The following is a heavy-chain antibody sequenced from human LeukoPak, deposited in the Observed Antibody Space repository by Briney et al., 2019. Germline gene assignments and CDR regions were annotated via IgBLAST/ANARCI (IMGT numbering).Heavy chain of an antibody. V-gene: IGHV4-34*01. CDR2: INHSGST. J-gene: IGHJ6*02. D-gene: IGHD2-15*01. CDR3: ARVRTYCSGGSCYFLRDYYYYGMDV. Sequence: SETLSLTCAVYGGSFSGYYWSWIRQPPGKGLEWIGEINHSGSTNYNPSLKSRVTISVDTSKNQFSLKLSSVTAADTAVYYCARVRTYCSGGSCYFLRDYYYYGMDVWGQGTTVTVSS. CDR1: GGSFSGYY.